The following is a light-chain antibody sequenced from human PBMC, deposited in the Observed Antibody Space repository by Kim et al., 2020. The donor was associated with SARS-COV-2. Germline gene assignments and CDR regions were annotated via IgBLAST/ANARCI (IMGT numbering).Light chain of an antibody. V-gene: IGLV3-21*04. CDR1: NFGSKS. J-gene: IGLJ3*02. Sequence: APGKTARITCGGNNFGSKSVHWYQNKPGQAPVLVFYYDSDRPSGTPERFSGSKSGNAATLTISGVEAGDEADYYCQVWDSESDHWVFGGGTQLTVL. CDR2: YDS. CDR3: QVWDSESDHWV.